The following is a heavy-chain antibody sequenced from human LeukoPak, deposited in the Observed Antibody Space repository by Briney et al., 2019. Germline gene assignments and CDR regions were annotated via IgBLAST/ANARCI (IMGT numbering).Heavy chain of an antibody. CDR1: GGSVGSDNSY. D-gene: IGHD3-10*01. J-gene: IGHJ4*02. CDR3: ARGYYYRT. CDR2: IYADGSS. Sequence: SQTLSLTCTVSGGSVGSDNSYWNWIRQPPGKGLEWIGRIYADGSSTYNPSLKSRVTILVDTSKNLFSLSLSSMTAADTAVYYCARGYYYRTWGLGTLVTVSS. V-gene: IGHV4-61*02.